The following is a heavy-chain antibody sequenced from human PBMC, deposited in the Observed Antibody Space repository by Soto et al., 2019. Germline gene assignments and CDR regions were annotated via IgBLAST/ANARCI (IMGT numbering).Heavy chain of an antibody. D-gene: IGHD4-17*01. CDR2: IRSKAYGGTT. CDR1: GFTFGDYA. Sequence: GGSLRLSCTASGFTFGDYAMSWVRQAPGKGLEWVGFIRSKAYGGTTEYAASVKGRFTISRDDSKSIAYLQMNSLKTEVTAVYYCTRGYSYDYGGTNFDYWGQGTLVTVSS. V-gene: IGHV3-49*04. CDR3: TRGYSYDYGGTNFDY. J-gene: IGHJ4*02.